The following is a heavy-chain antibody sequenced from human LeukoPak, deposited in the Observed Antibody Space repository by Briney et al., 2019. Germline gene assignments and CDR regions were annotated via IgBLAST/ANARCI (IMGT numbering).Heavy chain of an antibody. J-gene: IGHJ4*02. D-gene: IGHD6-19*01. CDR2: ISAYNGNT. Sequence: GASVKVSCKASGYTFTSYGISWVRQAPGRGLEWMGWISAYNGNTNYAQKLQGRVTMTTDTSTSTAYMELRSLRSDDTAVYYCARDSAYSSGWSFSFDYWGQGTLVTVSS. CDR3: ARDSAYSSGWSFSFDY. CDR1: GYTFTSYG. V-gene: IGHV1-18*04.